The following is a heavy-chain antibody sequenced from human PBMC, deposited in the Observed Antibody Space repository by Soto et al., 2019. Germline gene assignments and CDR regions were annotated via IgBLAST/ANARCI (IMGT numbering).Heavy chain of an antibody. CDR2: IYYSGII. CDR3: ARRGYDILTGYTHFDP. V-gene: IGHV4-39*02. CDR1: GGSVSSTNNY. J-gene: IGHJ5*02. Sequence: PSETLSLTCTVSGGSVSSTNNYWGWIRQPPGKGLEWIGNIYYSGIIYYNPSLTSRVTISVDTSKNHFSLKLTSVSAADTAVYYCARRGYDILTGYTHFDPWGQGTLVTVSS. D-gene: IGHD3-9*01.